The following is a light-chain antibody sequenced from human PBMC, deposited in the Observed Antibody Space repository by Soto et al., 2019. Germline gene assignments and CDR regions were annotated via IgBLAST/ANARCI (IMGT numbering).Light chain of an antibody. CDR1: SSGVGSYNL. CDR2: EGS. V-gene: IGLV2-23*01. Sequence: QSVLTQPASVSGSPAPSITISCTGTSSGVGSYNLVSWYQQHPGKAPKLMIYEGSKRPSGVSNRFSGPKSGNTASLTISGLQAEDEADYYCCSYAGSSTYVFGTGT. J-gene: IGLJ1*01. CDR3: CSYAGSSTYV.